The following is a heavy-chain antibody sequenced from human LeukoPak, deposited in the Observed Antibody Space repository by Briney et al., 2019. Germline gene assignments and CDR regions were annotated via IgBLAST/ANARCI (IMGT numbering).Heavy chain of an antibody. Sequence: SVKVSCKASGGTFSSYTISWVRQAPGQGLEWMGRIIPILGIANYAQKFQGRVTITADKSTSTAYMELSSLGSEDTAVYYCARDRSGWLPLWFGEFVDAFDIWGQGTMVTVSS. J-gene: IGHJ3*02. V-gene: IGHV1-69*04. CDR1: GGTFSSYT. D-gene: IGHD3-10*01. CDR3: ARDRSGWLPLWFGEFVDAFDI. CDR2: IIPILGIA.